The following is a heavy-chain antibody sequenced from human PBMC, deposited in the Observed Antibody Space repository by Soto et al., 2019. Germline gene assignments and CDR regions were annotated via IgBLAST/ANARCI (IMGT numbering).Heavy chain of an antibody. CDR3: ERDSSTYCGGDCSPKPDAFDI. Sequence: QVQLVESGGGVVQPGRSLRLSCAAAGVNFISYGMHWVRQATGKGLEWVAVMWYDGSNKYYADSVKGRFTISRDNSKNTLYLQMNSMRAEDTAVYYCERDSSTYCGGDCSPKPDAFDIWGQGTMVTVSS. CDR1: GVNFISYG. CDR2: MWYDGSNK. D-gene: IGHD2-21*02. J-gene: IGHJ3*02. V-gene: IGHV3-33*01.